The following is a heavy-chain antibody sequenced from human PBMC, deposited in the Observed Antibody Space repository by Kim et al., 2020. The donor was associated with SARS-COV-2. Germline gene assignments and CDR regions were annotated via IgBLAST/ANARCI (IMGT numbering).Heavy chain of an antibody. CDR3: ARDWSYDSSGYFDY. Sequence: NPSLKGRVTISVDTSKNQFSRKLSSVTAADTAVYYCARDWSYDSSGYFDYWGQGTLVTVSS. J-gene: IGHJ4*02. D-gene: IGHD3-22*01. V-gene: IGHV4-39*07.